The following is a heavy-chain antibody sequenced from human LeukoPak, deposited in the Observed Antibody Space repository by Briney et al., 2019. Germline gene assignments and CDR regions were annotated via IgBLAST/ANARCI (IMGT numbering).Heavy chain of an antibody. CDR2: ISGSGGTT. Sequence: GGSLRLSCAASGFTFSSYAMSWVRQAPGKGLEWVSGISGSGGTTYYADSVKGRFTISRDNSKNTLYLEMNSLRVEDTAIYYCAKWGGDSGAEQWLVLDYWGQGTLVTVSS. J-gene: IGHJ4*02. V-gene: IGHV3-23*01. CDR1: GFTFSSYA. D-gene: IGHD6-19*01. CDR3: AKWGGDSGAEQWLVLDY.